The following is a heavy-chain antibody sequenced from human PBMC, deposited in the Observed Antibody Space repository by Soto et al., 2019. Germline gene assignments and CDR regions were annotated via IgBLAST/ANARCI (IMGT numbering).Heavy chain of an antibody. CDR3: AKGTRNWNGAADY. V-gene: IGHV3-23*01. J-gene: IGHJ4*02. CDR1: GFSFSSYA. D-gene: IGHD1-1*01. CDR2: ISGGGGST. Sequence: GGSLRLSCAASGFSFSSYAMSWVRQAPGKGLEWVSGISGGGGSTDYADSVKGRFTISRDKTKNTLYLQMNSLRAEDTALYYCAKGTRNWNGAADYWGQGTLVTVSS.